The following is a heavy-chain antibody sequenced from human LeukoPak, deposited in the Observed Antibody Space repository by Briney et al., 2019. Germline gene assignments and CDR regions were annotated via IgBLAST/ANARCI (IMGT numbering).Heavy chain of an antibody. CDR2: IWYDGSNK. V-gene: IGHV3-33*06. CDR3: AKGGTFGSVPPVS. J-gene: IGHJ5*02. CDR1: GFTFNSYG. Sequence: GRSLRLSCAASGFTFNSYGMHWVRQAPGKGLEWVAVIWYDGSNKHYADSVKGRFTISRDNSKNTLYLQMNSLRVEDTAVYYCAKGGTFGSVPPVSWGQGTLVTVSS. D-gene: IGHD3-10*01.